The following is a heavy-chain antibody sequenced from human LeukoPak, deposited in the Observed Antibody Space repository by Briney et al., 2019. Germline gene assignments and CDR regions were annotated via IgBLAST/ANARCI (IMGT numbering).Heavy chain of an antibody. Sequence: GGSLRLSCTASGSAFGDFTMSWARQAPGKGLEWVGFTRSKAYGGTTEYAASVKGRFSISRDDSKNIVYLQMNSLRTDDTAVYYCSVGGHFDYWGQGILVTVSS. CDR1: GSAFGDFT. J-gene: IGHJ4*02. CDR3: SVGGHFDY. D-gene: IGHD1-26*01. CDR2: TRSKAYGGTT. V-gene: IGHV3-49*04.